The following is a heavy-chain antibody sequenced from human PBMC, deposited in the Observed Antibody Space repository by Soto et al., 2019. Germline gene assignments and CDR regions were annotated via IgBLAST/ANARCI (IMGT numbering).Heavy chain of an antibody. J-gene: IGHJ4*02. V-gene: IGHV3-23*01. CDR3: AKDFSKYYYDSSGYYLPSY. D-gene: IGHD3-22*01. CDR1: GFTFSSYA. CDR2: ISGSGGST. Sequence: EVQLLESGGGLVQPGGSLRLSCAASGFTFSSYAMSWVRQAPGKGLEWVSAISGSGGSTYYADSVKGRFTISRDNSKNTLYLQMNSLRAEDTAVYYCAKDFSKYYYDSSGYYLPSYWGQRTLVTVSS.